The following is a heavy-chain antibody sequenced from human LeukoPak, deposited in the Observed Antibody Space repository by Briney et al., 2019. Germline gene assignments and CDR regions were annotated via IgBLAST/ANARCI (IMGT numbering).Heavy chain of an antibody. CDR1: GFTFSSYN. D-gene: IGHD6-13*01. CDR3: AKDLGIAAAGTTDLGY. Sequence: GGSLRLSCAASGFTFSSYNMNWVRQAPGKGLEWVSYISSSSSTIYYADSVKGRFTISRDNAKNSLYLQMNSLRAEDTAVYYCAKDLGIAAAGTTDLGYWGQGTLVTVSS. J-gene: IGHJ4*02. V-gene: IGHV3-48*04. CDR2: ISSSSSTI.